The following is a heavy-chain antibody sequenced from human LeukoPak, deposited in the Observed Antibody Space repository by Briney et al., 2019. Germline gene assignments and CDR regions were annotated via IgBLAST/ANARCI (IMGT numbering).Heavy chain of an antibody. CDR2: IYYSGST. Sequence: PSETLSLTCTVSGGSVSSGSYYWSWIRQPPGKGLEWIGYIYYSGSTNYNPSLKSRVTISVDTSKNQFSLKLSSVTAADTAVYYCARASSTWPYYFDYWGQGTLVTVSS. V-gene: IGHV4-61*01. CDR3: ARASSTWPYYFDY. CDR1: GGSVSSGSYY. D-gene: IGHD6-13*01. J-gene: IGHJ4*02.